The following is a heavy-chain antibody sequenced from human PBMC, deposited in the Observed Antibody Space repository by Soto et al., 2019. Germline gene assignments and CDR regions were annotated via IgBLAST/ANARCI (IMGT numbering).Heavy chain of an antibody. CDR3: VRGTSAWAGVDF. V-gene: IGHV3-74*03. Sequence: EVQLVESGGGVVQPGASLRLSCAASGFIFSSHWMHWVRQAPGKGLVWVSEIGPTGDSTKYADSVKGRFTISRDNAKNTMFLQMNSLRADDTAVYHCVRGTSAWAGVDFWGQGTLVTVSS. D-gene: IGHD2-8*02. J-gene: IGHJ4*02. CDR2: IGPTGDST. CDR1: GFIFSSHW.